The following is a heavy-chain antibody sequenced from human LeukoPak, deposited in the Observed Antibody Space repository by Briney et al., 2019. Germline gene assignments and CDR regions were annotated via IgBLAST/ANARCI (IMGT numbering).Heavy chain of an antibody. CDR1: GGSISSYY. CDR2: IYYXXST. V-gene: IGHV4-59*08. CDR3: ARREMATIPDAFDI. J-gene: IGHJ3*02. D-gene: IGHD5-24*01. Sequence: SETLSLTCTVSGGSISSYYWSWIRQPPGKXXXXXGYIYYXXSTNYNPSLKSRVTISVDTSKNQFSLKLSSVTAADTAVYYCARREMATIPDAFDIWGQGTMVTVSS.